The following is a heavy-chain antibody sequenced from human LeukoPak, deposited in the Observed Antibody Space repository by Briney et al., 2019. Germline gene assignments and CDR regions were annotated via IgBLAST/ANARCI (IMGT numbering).Heavy chain of an antibody. CDR1: GFTFSSYW. Sequence: PGGSLRLSCAASGFTFSSYWMSWVRQAPGKGLEWVANIKQDGSEKYYVDSVKGRFTISRDNAKNSLYLQMNSLRAEDTAVYYCARVFSDFWSGYFDYWGQGTLVTVSS. CDR2: IKQDGSEK. D-gene: IGHD3-3*01. V-gene: IGHV3-7*01. J-gene: IGHJ4*02. CDR3: ARVFSDFWSGYFDY.